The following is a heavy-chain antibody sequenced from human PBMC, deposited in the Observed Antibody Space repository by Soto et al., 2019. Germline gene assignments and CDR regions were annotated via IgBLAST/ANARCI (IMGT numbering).Heavy chain of an antibody. V-gene: IGHV4-59*01. J-gene: IGHJ3*02. CDR2: IYYSGST. Sequence: PSETLSLTCTVSGGSISSYYWIWIRQPPGKGLEWIGYIYYSGSTNYNPSLKSRVTISVDTSKNQFSLKLSSVTAADTAVYYCAREVPGIAVAGTTVGAFDIWGQGTMVTVSS. D-gene: IGHD6-19*01. CDR3: AREVPGIAVAGTTVGAFDI. CDR1: GGSISSYY.